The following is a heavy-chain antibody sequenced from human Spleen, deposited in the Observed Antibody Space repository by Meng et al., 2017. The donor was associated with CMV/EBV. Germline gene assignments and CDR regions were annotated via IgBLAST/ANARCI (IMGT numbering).Heavy chain of an antibody. CDR2: ISVGGFTT. CDR1: GFTFSSYE. J-gene: IGHJ4*02. Sequence: GGSLRLSCAASGFTFSSYEMNWVRQAPGKGLEWVAYISVGGFTTHYADSVKGRFTISRDNAKNSLNLQMNSLRADDTALYYCARDSKDTAMVDYWGQGTLVTVSS. D-gene: IGHD5-18*01. V-gene: IGHV3-48*03. CDR3: ARDSKDTAMVDY.